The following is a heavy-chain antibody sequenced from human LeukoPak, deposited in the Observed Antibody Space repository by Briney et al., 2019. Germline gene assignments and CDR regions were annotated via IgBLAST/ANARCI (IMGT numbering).Heavy chain of an antibody. CDR1: GFTFSDWY. CDR2: TIGSSTNT. CDR3: ATVNPTSSGFSAY. J-gene: IGHJ4*02. D-gene: IGHD3-22*01. Sequence: GGSLRLSCAASGFTFSDWYMTWIRQAPGKGLEWVSYTIGSSTNTNYAHSVNGPFTLSRHKGKNSLYLQMNSLRAEHTAVYYRATVNPTSSGFSAYWSQRTLVTVSS. V-gene: IGHV3-11*06.